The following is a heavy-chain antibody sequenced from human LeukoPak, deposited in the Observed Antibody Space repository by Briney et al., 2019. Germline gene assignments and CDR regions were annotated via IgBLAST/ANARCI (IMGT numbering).Heavy chain of an antibody. V-gene: IGHV4-59*01. J-gene: IGHJ4*02. CDR2: IYYSGST. CDR3: ARGRDYYGSGRFDY. CDR1: GGSISSYC. D-gene: IGHD3-10*01. Sequence: PSETLSLTCTVSGGSISSYCWSWIRQPPGKGLEWIGYIYYSGSTNYNPSLKSRVTISVDTSKNQFSLKLSSVTAADTAVYYCARGRDYYGSGRFDYWGQGTLVTVSS.